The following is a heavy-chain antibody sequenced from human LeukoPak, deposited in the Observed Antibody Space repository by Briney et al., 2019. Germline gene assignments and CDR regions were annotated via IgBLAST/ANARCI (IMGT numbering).Heavy chain of an antibody. Sequence: SETLSLTCTVSSGSISIYSWSWIRQPPGTGLEWIGYIYSTGNTYYNPSLKSRVTISVDTSKNQFSLKLSSVTAADTAVYYCARLGSGSRAPPIDYWGQGTLVTVSS. V-gene: IGHV4-4*08. CDR3: ARLGSGSRAPPIDY. J-gene: IGHJ4*02. D-gene: IGHD1-26*01. CDR2: IYSTGNT. CDR1: SGSISIYS.